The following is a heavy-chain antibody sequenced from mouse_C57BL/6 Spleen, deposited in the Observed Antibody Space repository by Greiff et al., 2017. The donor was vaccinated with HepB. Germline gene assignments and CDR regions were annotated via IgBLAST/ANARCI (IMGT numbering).Heavy chain of an antibody. J-gene: IGHJ4*01. CDR3: ARSPGGYAMDY. D-gene: IGHD4-1*01. CDR1: GFTFTDYY. CDR2: IRNKANGYTT. Sequence: EVMLVESGGGLVQPGGSLSLSCAASGFTFTDYYMSWVRQPPGKALEWLGFIRNKANGYTTEYSASVKGRFTISRDNSQSILYLQMNALRAEDSATYYCARSPGGYAMDYWGQGTSVTVSS. V-gene: IGHV7-3*01.